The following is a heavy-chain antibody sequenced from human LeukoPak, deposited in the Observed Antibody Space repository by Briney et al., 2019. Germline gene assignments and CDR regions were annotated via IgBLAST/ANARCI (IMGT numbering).Heavy chain of an antibody. CDR2: IRSKANSYAT. D-gene: IGHD3-22*01. Sequence: GGSLRLSCAASGFTFSGSVMHWVRQASGKGLEWVGRIRSKANSYATAYAASVKGRFTISRDDSKNMAYLQMNSLKTEDTAVYYCTSHIDYYDSSGQHYWGQGTLVTVSS. CDR3: TSHIDYYDSSGQHY. J-gene: IGHJ4*02. V-gene: IGHV3-73*01. CDR1: GFTFSGSV.